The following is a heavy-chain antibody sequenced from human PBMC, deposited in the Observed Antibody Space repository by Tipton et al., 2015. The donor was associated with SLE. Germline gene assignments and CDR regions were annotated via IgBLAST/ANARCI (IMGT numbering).Heavy chain of an antibody. Sequence: SLRLSCVGSGFTLSNYWMSWVRQAPGRGLEWVANIKHDGSRKYYVDSVRGRFTISRDNAKNSLYLQMNSLRAEDTALYYCAKGGQVLLDPFDIWGQGTLVAVSS. D-gene: IGHD2-21*01. CDR1: GFTLSNYW. CDR3: AKGGQVLLDPFDI. V-gene: IGHV3-7*03. CDR2: IKHDGSRK. J-gene: IGHJ3*02.